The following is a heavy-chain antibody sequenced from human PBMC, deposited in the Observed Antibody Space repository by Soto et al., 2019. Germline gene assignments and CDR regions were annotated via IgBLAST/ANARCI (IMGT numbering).Heavy chain of an antibody. CDR1: GYTFARYG. D-gene: IGHD3-10*01. CDR2: ISGHNGDT. CDR3: ARSGSMPYYYYGMDV. Sequence: VASVKVSCKASGYTFARYGIDWVRQAPGQGLEWMGWISGHNGDTKYVQKFQGRVSMTTDTSTSTASMELRSLRSDDTAVYYCARSGSMPYYYYGMDVWGQGTTVTVSS. V-gene: IGHV1-18*01. J-gene: IGHJ6*02.